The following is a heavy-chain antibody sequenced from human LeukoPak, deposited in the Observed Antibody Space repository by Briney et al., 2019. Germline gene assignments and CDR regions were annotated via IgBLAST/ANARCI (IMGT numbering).Heavy chain of an antibody. CDR2: IYPGDSDT. D-gene: IGHD3-22*01. V-gene: IGHV5-51*01. Sequence: GESLKISCKGSGYSFTSYWIGWVRQMPGKGLEWMGIIYPGDSDTRYSPSLQGQVTISADKSISTAYLQWSSLKASDTAMYYCARHGRYYDSSGYYYLDYWGQGTLVTVSS. CDR3: ARHGRYYDSSGYYYLDY. CDR1: GYSFTSYW. J-gene: IGHJ4*02.